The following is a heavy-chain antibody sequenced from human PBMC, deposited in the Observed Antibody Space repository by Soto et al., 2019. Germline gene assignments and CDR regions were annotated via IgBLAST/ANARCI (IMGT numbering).Heavy chain of an antibody. V-gene: IGHV2-26*01. CDR1: GFSLSNARMG. CDR2: IFSNDEK. Sequence: QVTLKESGPVLVKPTETLTLTCTVSGFSLSNARMGVSWIRQPPGKALEWLARIFSNDEKSYSTSLKSRLTTAKDTSKSQVVLTMTNMDPVDTATYYCARIRIDWETRAFDIWGQGTMVTVSS. D-gene: IGHD1-26*01. J-gene: IGHJ3*02. CDR3: ARIRIDWETRAFDI.